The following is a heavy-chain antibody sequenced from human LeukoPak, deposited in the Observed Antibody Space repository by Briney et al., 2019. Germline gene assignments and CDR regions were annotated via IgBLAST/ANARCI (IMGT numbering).Heavy chain of an antibody. CDR3: AKDSARSGSYSQPFTDY. CDR1: GFTFSSHA. Sequence: QPGGSLRLSCAASGFTFSSHAMSWVRQAPGKGLEWVSAMSGRGGSTYYADSVKGRLTISKDNSKNTLNLQMNSLRAEDTAVYYCAKDSARSGSYSQPFTDYCGQGTPVTAYS. D-gene: IGHD3-3*01. V-gene: IGHV3-23*01. J-gene: IGHJ4*02. CDR2: MSGRGGST.